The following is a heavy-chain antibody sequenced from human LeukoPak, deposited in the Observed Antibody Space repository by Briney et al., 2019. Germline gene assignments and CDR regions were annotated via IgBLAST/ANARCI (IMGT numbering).Heavy chain of an antibody. CDR3: ARRIVRGHYYSDDS. J-gene: IGHJ4*02. Sequence: SETLSLTCTVSGGSISSDYWNWIRQPPGKGLEWIGYIYYSGTTYYNPSLKGRVTISLDTSKNQFSLKLNSVTAADTAVYYCARRIVRGHYYSDDSWGQGTLVTVSS. V-gene: IGHV4-59*08. CDR1: GGSISSDY. D-gene: IGHD3-22*01. CDR2: IYYSGTT.